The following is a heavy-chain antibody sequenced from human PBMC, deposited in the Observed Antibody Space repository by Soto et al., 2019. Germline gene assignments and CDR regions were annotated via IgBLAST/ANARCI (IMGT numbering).Heavy chain of an antibody. CDR1: GGSISSGGYY. CDR2: INYSGRT. V-gene: IGHV4-31*03. Sequence: QVQLQESGPGLVKPSQTLSLTCTVSGGSISSGGYYWSWIRQHPGKGLEWIGHINYSGRTYYNSSLKSRVSISVDTSKNQFSLKLSSVTAADKAIYYCARDYNRRPVGWFDPWGQGTLVTVSS. CDR3: ARDYNRRPVGWFDP. D-gene: IGHD3-10*01. J-gene: IGHJ5*02.